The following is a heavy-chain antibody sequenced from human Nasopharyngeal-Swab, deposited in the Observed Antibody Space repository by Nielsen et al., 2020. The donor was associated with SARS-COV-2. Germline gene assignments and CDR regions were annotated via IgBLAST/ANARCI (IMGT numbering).Heavy chain of an antibody. V-gene: IGHV1-18*04. CDR1: GYTFTSYG. D-gene: IGHD3-22*01. Sequence: ASVKVSCKASGYTFTSYGIRWVRQAPGQGLEWMGWISAYNGNTNYAQELQGRVTMTTDTSTSTAYMELRSLRSDDPAVYYCATYDSSGYYYVNDYWGQGTLVTVSS. CDR2: ISAYNGNT. CDR3: ATYDSSGYYYVNDY. J-gene: IGHJ4*02.